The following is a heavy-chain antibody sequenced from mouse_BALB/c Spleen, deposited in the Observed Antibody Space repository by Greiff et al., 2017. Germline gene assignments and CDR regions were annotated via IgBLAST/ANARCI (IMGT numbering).Heavy chain of an antibody. D-gene: IGHD1-1*01. V-gene: IGHV1-54*01. J-gene: IGHJ1*01. CDR3: ARGGTTVVDWYFDV. CDR1: GYAFTNYL. CDR2: INPGSGGT. Sequence: VQRVESGAELVRPGTSVKVSCKASGYAFTNYLIEWVKQRPGQGLEWIGVINPGSGGTNYNEKFKGKATLTADKSSSTAYMQLSSLTSDDSAVYFCARGGTTVVDWYFDVWGAGTTVTVSS.